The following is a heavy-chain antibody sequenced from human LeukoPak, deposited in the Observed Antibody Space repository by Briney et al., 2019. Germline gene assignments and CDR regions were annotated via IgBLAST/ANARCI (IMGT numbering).Heavy chain of an antibody. J-gene: IGHJ5*02. Sequence: SVKVSCKASGYTFTSYYMHWVRQAPGQGLEWMGRIIPIFGTANYAQKFQGRVTITTDESTSTAYMELSSLRSEDTAVYYCSNCSGSNYTVGWLDPWAREPWSPSPQ. CDR3: SNCSGSNYTVGWLDP. V-gene: IGHV1-69*05. CDR2: IIPIFGTA. D-gene: IGHD3-10*02. CDR1: GYTFTSYY.